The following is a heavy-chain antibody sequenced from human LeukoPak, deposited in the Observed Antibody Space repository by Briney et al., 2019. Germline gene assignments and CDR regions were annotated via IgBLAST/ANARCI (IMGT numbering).Heavy chain of an antibody. Sequence: SGGSLRLSCAASGFTFSSYAMHWVRQAPGKGLEWVAVISYDGSNKYYADSVKGRFTISRDNSKNTLYLQMNSLRAEDTAVYYCAKGGEYDSSGYLDYWGQGTLVTVSS. D-gene: IGHD3-22*01. CDR3: AKGGEYDSSGYLDY. CDR2: ISYDGSNK. V-gene: IGHV3-30*04. J-gene: IGHJ4*02. CDR1: GFTFSSYA.